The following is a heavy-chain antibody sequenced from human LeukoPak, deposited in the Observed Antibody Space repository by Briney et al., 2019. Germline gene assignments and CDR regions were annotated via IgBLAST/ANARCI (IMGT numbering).Heavy chain of an antibody. Sequence: PGGSLRLSCAASGFTFSSYAMSWVRQAPGKGLEWVSAISGSGGSKYYADSVKGRFTISRDNSKNTLYLQMNSLRAEDAAVYYCAKGLRGITMIVVVIKPFDYWGQGTLVTVSS. CDR3: AKGLRGITMIVVVIKPFDY. CDR1: GFTFSSYA. CDR2: ISGSGGSK. J-gene: IGHJ4*02. V-gene: IGHV3-23*01. D-gene: IGHD3-22*01.